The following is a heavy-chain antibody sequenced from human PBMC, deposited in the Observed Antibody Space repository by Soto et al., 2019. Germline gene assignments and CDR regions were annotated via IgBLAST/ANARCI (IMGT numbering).Heavy chain of an antibody. CDR2: ITDTGGDA. CDR1: GVTFGNRA. Sequence: QSGGSLRLSCVASGVTFGNRAMSWVRQAPGEGLEWVSTITDTGGDAKYADSVRGRFTISRDNSKNTLHLQMSSLRAEDSAVYYCARGSTDSYPGSRIFDFWGRGTLVTVSS. V-gene: IGHV3-23*01. J-gene: IGHJ4*02. CDR3: ARGSTDSYPGSRIFDF. D-gene: IGHD3-10*01.